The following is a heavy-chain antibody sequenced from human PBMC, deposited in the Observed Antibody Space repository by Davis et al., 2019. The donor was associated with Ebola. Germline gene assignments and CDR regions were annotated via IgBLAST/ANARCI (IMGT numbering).Heavy chain of an antibody. J-gene: IGHJ4*02. D-gene: IGHD3-10*01. Sequence: MPSETLSLTCAVSGGSISSGGYSWSWIRQPPGKGLEWIGYIYHSGSTYYNPSLKSRVTISVDTSKNHFSLKLSSVTAADTAVYYCAKDGLLWFAEPFGYWGQGTLVTVSA. CDR1: GGSISSGGYS. CDR2: IYHSGST. V-gene: IGHV4-30-2*02. CDR3: AKDGLLWFAEPFGY.